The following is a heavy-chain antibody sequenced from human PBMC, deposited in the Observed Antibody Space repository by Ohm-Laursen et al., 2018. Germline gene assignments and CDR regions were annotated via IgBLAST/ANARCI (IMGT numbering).Heavy chain of an antibody. CDR2: ISGSGGST. V-gene: IGHV3-23*01. D-gene: IGHD5-24*01. Sequence: SLRLSCSASGFTFSSYAMSWVRQAPGKGLEWVSAISGSGGSTYYADSVKGRFTISRDNSKNTLYLQMNSLRAEDTAVYYCAKDGYKGLPVDYWGQGTLVTVSS. J-gene: IGHJ4*02. CDR1: GFTFSSYA. CDR3: AKDGYKGLPVDY.